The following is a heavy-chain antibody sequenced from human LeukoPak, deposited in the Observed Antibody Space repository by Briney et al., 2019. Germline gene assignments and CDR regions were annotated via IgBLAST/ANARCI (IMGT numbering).Heavy chain of an antibody. CDR3: AKVGSKYYGSYYYGMDV. CDR1: GFTFSSYG. Sequence: GGSLRLSCAASGFTFSSYGMYWVRHAPGKGLEWVAFIRYDGSNKYYADSVKGRFTISRDNSKNTLYLQMNSLRAEDTAVYYCAKVGSKYYGSYYYGMDVWGQGTTVTVSS. V-gene: IGHV3-30*02. CDR2: IRYDGSNK. J-gene: IGHJ6*02. D-gene: IGHD3-10*01.